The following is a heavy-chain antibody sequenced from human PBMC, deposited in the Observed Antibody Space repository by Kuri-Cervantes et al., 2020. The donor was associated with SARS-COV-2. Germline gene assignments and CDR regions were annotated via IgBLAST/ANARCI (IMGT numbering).Heavy chain of an antibody. J-gene: IGHJ4*02. D-gene: IGHD2-15*01. CDR1: GFTVSSNY. V-gene: IGHV3-53*01. CDR2: IYSGGST. Sequence: GGSLRLSCAASGFTVSSNYMSWVRQAPGKGLEWASVIYSGGSTSYADSVKGRFTISRDNSKNTLYLQMNSLRADDTAVYYCARDRCWYYFDYWGQGTLVTVSS. CDR3: ARDRCWYYFDY.